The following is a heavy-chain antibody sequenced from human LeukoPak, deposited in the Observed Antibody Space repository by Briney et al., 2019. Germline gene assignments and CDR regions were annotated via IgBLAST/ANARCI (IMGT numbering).Heavy chain of an antibody. CDR3: AKDGCSSTGCYTRWFDP. J-gene: IGHJ5*02. D-gene: IGHD2-2*02. V-gene: IGHV3-23*01. Sequence: PGGSLRLSCAASGFTFSNYNMNWVRQAPGKGLEWVSAISGSDVSTYYADSVKGRFTISRDNSKNTLYLQMNSLRAEDTAVYYCAKDGCSSTGCYTRWFDPWGQGTLVTVSS. CDR2: ISGSDVST. CDR1: GFTFSNYN.